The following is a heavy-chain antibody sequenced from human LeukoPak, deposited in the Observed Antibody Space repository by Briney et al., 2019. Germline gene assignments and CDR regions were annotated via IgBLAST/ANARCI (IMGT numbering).Heavy chain of an antibody. CDR1: GDSISSADDY. J-gene: IGHJ5*02. Sequence: SETLSLTCTVSGDSISSADDYWTWIRQPPGKGLELVGFIYSSGSTKYNPSLKSRVTISVDTSKNQFSLKLSSVTAADTAVYYCARGPPRQYCSSTSCYRGGFDPWGQGTLVTVSS. D-gene: IGHD2-2*01. V-gene: IGHV4-30-4*08. CDR3: ARGPPRQYCSSTSCYRGGFDP. CDR2: IYSSGST.